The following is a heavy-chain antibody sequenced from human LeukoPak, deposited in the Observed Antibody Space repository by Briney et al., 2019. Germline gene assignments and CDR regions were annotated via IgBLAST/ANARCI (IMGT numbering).Heavy chain of an antibody. J-gene: IGHJ5*02. Sequence: SQTLSLTCTVSGGSISSGDYYWSWIRQPPGKGLEWIAYIYYSGSTYYNPSLKSRVTMSADTSKNQLSLKLSSVTAADTAVYYCARPYYYDSRIDPWGQGILVTVSS. CDR1: GGSISSGDYY. D-gene: IGHD3-22*01. V-gene: IGHV4-30-4*01. CDR3: ARPYYYDSRIDP. CDR2: IYYSGST.